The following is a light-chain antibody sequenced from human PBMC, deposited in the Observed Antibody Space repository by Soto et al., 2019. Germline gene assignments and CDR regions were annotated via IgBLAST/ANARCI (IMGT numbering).Light chain of an antibody. Sequence: DIQMTQSPSSLSASVGDRVTITCQASQDISNYLNWYQQKPGKAPKLLIYDASNLETGVPSRFSGSGSGTDFTFTISSLQPEDIATYYCQQYDNLPWTFGXGTXXXX. CDR1: QDISNY. J-gene: IGKJ1*01. V-gene: IGKV1-33*01. CDR3: QQYDNLPWT. CDR2: DAS.